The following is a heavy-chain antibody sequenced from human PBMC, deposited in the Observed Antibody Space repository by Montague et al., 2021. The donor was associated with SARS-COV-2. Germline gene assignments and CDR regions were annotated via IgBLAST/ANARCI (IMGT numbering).Heavy chain of an antibody. CDR1: GYKFINFG. CDR2: VSPYTGTT. Sequence: SVKVSCKASGYKFINFGITWVRQPPGQGLEWMGWVSPYTGTTSYGQKFQGRVTLTTDTSTATAYMELGSLKSDDTAVYYCARLGLGGTWHYFNGMDVWGQGTTVTVSS. CDR3: ARLGLGGTWHYFNGMDV. J-gene: IGHJ6*02. V-gene: IGHV1-18*01. D-gene: IGHD3-16*01.